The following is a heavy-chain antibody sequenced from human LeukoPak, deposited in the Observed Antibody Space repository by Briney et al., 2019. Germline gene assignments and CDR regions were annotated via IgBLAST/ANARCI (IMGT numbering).Heavy chain of an antibody. Sequence: GGSLRLSCSASGLTFSTYWMSWVRQLPGKRLEWVAYVSGSGSTVYYADSVKGRFTVSRDNGKSSLYLQMNSLRVEDTALYYCVRQFASWGQGTLVTVSS. CDR3: VRQFAS. CDR1: GLTFSTYW. J-gene: IGHJ4*02. CDR2: VSGSGSTV. V-gene: IGHV3-48*01.